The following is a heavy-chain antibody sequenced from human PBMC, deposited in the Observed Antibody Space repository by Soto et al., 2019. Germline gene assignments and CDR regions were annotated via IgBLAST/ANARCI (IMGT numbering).Heavy chain of an antibody. CDR3: ARDLVIRQDWYFDL. J-gene: IGHJ2*01. CDR2: IYYSGST. CDR1: GGSVSSGSYY. V-gene: IGHV4-61*01. Sequence: SETLSLTCTVSGGSVSSGSYYWSWIRQPPGKGLEWIGYIYYSGSTNYNPSLKSRVTISVDTSKNQFSLKLSSVTAADTAVYYCARDLVIRQDWYFDLWGRGTLVTVSS. D-gene: IGHD3-10*01.